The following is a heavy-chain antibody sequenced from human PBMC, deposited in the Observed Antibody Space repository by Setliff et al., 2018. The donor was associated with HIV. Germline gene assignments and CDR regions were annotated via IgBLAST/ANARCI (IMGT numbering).Heavy chain of an antibody. CDR1: GGSISGYY. Sequence: SETLSLTCTVSGGSISGYYWSWIRQPPGKGLEWIGYIYYIGNTNYNPSLKGRVTLSVDTSKNQLSLNMSSVTAADTAVYYCARGRSRYYYDGSGYYVDYWGQGTLVTVSS. CDR2: IYYIGNT. D-gene: IGHD3-22*01. J-gene: IGHJ4*02. V-gene: IGHV4-59*01. CDR3: ARGRSRYYYDGSGYYVDY.